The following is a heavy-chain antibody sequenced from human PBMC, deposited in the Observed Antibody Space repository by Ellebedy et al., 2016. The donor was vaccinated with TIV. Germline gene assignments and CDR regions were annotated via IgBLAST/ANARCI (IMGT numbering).Heavy chain of an antibody. D-gene: IGHD2-15*01. Sequence: PGGSLRLSCAGSGFTFSSYWLSWVRQAQGKGQDSVANIYKDGSEKFYVDSVKGRFTISRDNAKNSLYLQMNSLRAEETAVYYCANLDPGFTDSHGIDYWGQGTLVTVSS. CDR2: IYKDGSEK. CDR1: GFTFSSYW. V-gene: IGHV3-7*03. J-gene: IGHJ4*02. CDR3: ANLDPGFTDSHGIDY.